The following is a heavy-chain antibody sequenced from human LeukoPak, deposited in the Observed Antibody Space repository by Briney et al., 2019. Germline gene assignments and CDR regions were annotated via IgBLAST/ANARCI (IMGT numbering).Heavy chain of an antibody. J-gene: IGHJ4*02. CDR2: IWYDGSNK. CDR3: ARDPRLYSSSSSYYFDY. V-gene: IGHV3-33*01. Sequence: PGRSLRLSCAASVFTFSIYGMHCVRQAPGQGLEWVAVIWYDGSNKYYADSVKGRFPISRDNSKNTLYLQMNSLRAEDTAVYYCARDPRLYSSSSSYYFDYWGQGTLVTVSS. D-gene: IGHD6-6*01. CDR1: VFTFSIYG.